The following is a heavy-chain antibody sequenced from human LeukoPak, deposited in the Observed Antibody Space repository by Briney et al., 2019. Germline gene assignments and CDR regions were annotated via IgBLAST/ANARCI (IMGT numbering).Heavy chain of an antibody. CDR1: AYTFNGYY. CDR2: INFKNGDT. V-gene: IGHV1-2*02. Sequence: ASVKVSCKASAYTFNGYYIVWVRQAPGQGLEWMGWINFKNGDTHYAQKFQGRVTMTRDTSITTGYMELSRLRSGDTAVYYCARGGFYDPFDSWGQGTLVTVSS. CDR3: ARGGFYDPFDS. J-gene: IGHJ4*02. D-gene: IGHD3-3*01.